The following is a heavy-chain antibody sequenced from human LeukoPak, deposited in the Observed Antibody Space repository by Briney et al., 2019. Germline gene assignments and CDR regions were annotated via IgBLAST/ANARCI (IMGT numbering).Heavy chain of an antibody. CDR3: ARAARHRSGYLPNFDY. CDR2: IYHSGST. J-gene: IGHJ4*02. Sequence: SETLSLTCTVSGGSISSYYWSWIRQPPGKGLEWIGYIYHSGSTYYNPSLKSRVTISLDRPKNQFSLKLSSVTAADTAVYYCARAARHRSGYLPNFDYWGQGTLVTVSS. D-gene: IGHD3-22*01. CDR1: GGSISSYY. V-gene: IGHV4-59*12.